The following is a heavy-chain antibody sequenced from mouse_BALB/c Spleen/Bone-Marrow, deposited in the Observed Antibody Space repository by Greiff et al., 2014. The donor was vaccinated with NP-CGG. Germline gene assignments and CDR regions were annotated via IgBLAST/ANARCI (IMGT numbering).Heavy chain of an antibody. CDR2: IAPGSGST. CDR1: GYTFTNYW. D-gene: IGHD2-2*01. V-gene: IGHV1S41*01. Sequence: DLVKPGASVKLSCKASGYTFTNYWINWIKQRPGQGLEWIGRIAPGSGSTYYNEMFKGKTTLTVDTSSSTAYIQLSSLSSEDSDVYDCARERYGYDGWYFDVWGEGTTVTVSS. J-gene: IGHJ1*01. CDR3: ARERYGYDGWYFDV.